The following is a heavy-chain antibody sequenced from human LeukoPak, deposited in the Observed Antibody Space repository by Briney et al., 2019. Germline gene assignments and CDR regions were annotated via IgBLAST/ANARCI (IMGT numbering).Heavy chain of an antibody. Sequence: SETLSLTCTVSGGSISSYYWSWIQQPAGKGLEWIGRIYTSGSTNYNPSPKSRVTMSVDTSKNQFSLKLSSVTAADTAVYYCARVSYSSTEYYYYYMDVWGKGTTVTVSS. D-gene: IGHD6-13*01. V-gene: IGHV4-4*07. CDR2: IYTSGST. J-gene: IGHJ6*03. CDR3: ARVSYSSTEYYYYYMDV. CDR1: GGSISSYY.